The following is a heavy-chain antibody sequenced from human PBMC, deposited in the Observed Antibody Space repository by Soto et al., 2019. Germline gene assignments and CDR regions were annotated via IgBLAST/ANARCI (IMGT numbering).Heavy chain of an antibody. CDR1: GGTFSSYA. CDR2: IIPIFGTA. D-gene: IGHD3-10*01. J-gene: IGHJ4*02. CDR3: AGPMVRGAPYYFDY. V-gene: IGHV1-69*01. Sequence: SVKVSCKASGGTFSSYAISWVRQAPGQGLEWMGGIIPIFGTANYAQKFQGRVTITADESTSTAYMELSSLRSEDTAVYYCAGPMVRGAPYYFDYWGQATLVTVSS.